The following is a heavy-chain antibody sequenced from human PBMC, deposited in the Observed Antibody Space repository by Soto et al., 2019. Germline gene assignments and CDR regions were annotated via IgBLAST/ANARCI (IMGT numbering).Heavy chain of an antibody. V-gene: IGHV1-58*01. CDR2: IVVGSRNT. Sequence: QMQLVQSGPEVKRPGTSVKVSCKASGFTFPSSAVQWVRQARVQRLEWIARIVVGSRNTNYAKKFQERLTISRDMSTNTDYMELSSLRSEDTAVYYCAAVPYYYDNSGTYFDYWGQGTLVTVSS. CDR3: AAVPYYYDNSGTYFDY. D-gene: IGHD3-22*01. CDR1: GFTFPSSA. J-gene: IGHJ4*02.